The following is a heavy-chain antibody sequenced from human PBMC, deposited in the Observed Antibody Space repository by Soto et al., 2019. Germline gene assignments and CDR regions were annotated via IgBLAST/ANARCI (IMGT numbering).Heavy chain of an antibody. CDR3: TKYRRTEAEGYSSET. D-gene: IGHD2-15*01. CDR2: IHYSGST. CDR1: GGSISGSY. Sequence: AETLSLTCTVSGGSISGSYWSWIRQTPGKVLEWVGYIHYSGSTNYDPSLKSRVTMSVYSAKNQFSLQLSSVTAADTAVYFCTKYRRTEAEGYSSETWGQGELVNVSP. V-gene: IGHV4-59*01. J-gene: IGHJ4*02.